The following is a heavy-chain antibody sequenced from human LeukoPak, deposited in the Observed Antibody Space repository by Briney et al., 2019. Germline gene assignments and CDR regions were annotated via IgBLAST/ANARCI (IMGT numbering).Heavy chain of an antibody. Sequence: GGSLRLSCAASGFTFSDYYMSWIRQAPGKGLEWVANIKQDGSDKYYVDSVKGRFTISRDNAKNSLYLQMNSLRAEDTAVYYCARCYNGYDLEAYWGQGTLVTVSS. CDR2: IKQDGSDK. CDR1: GFTFSDYY. V-gene: IGHV3-7*01. J-gene: IGHJ4*02. CDR3: ARCYNGYDLEAY. D-gene: IGHD5-12*01.